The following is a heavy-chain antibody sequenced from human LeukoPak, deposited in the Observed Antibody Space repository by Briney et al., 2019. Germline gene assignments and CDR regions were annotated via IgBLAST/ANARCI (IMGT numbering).Heavy chain of an antibody. CDR3: ARDLTSHYYGSGSYYNHSDY. D-gene: IGHD3-10*01. Sequence: ASVKVSCKASGYTFTGYCVHWVRQAPGQGLEWMGRINPNSGGTNYAQKFQGRVTMTRDTSISTAYMELSRLRSDDTAAYYCARDLTSHYYGSGSYYNHSDYWGQGTLVTVSS. V-gene: IGHV1-2*06. CDR1: GYTFTGYC. CDR2: INPNSGGT. J-gene: IGHJ4*02.